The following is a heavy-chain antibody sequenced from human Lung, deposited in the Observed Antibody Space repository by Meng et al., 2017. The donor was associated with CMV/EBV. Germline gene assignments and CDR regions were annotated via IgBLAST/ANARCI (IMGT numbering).Heavy chain of an antibody. D-gene: IGHD1-1*01. V-gene: IGHV4-59*01. Sequence: SQTLSPTCTVSGASISSNYWSWSRRLPGKGLEYIGSIPSTGYIEYHPSLKGRVTISLDTSKNHFSLKLTSVTAADTAMYYCAGPDDMGSSPHNPFDMWGQGTMVTVSS. CDR3: AGPDDMGSSPHNPFDM. J-gene: IGHJ3*02. CDR1: GASISSNY. CDR2: IPSTGYI.